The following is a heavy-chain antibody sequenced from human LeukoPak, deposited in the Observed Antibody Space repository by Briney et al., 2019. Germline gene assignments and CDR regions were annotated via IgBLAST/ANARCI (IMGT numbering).Heavy chain of an antibody. CDR2: IRSKDYGGRT. CDR3: TRGSGNDY. J-gene: IGHJ4*02. V-gene: IGHV3-49*04. CDR1: GFTFGDFA. D-gene: IGHD3-10*01. Sequence: GRSLRLSCAASGFTFGDFAISWVRQAPGKGLEWIGFIRSKDYGGRTEYAASVKGRFTISRDDSKSIAYLQMNSLETEDTAAYYCTRGSGNDYWCQGTLVTVSS.